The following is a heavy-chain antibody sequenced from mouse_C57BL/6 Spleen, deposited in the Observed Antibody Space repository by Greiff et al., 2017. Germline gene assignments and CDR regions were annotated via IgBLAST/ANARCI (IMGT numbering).Heavy chain of an antibody. D-gene: IGHD2-1*01. V-gene: IGHV5-9-1*02. Sequence: EVKLMESGEGLVKPGGSLKLSCAASGFTFSSYAMSWVRQTPEKRLEGVAYISSGGDYIYYADTVKGRFTISRDNARNTLYLQMSSLKSEDTAMYYCTRDYGNFWYFDVWGTGTTVTVSS. CDR2: ISSGGDYI. J-gene: IGHJ1*03. CDR1: GFTFSSYA. CDR3: TRDYGNFWYFDV.